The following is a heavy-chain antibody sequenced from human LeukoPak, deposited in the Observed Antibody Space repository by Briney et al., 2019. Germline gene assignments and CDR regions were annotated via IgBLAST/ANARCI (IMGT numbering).Heavy chain of an antibody. CDR3: ARQGPLDIVVVPAAIGGAFDI. Sequence: SETLSLTCAVYGGSFSGYYWSWIRQPPGKVLEWIGEINHSGSTNYNPSLKSRVTISVDTSKNQFSLKLSSVTAADTAVYYCARQGPLDIVVVPAAIGGAFDIWGQGTMVTVSS. V-gene: IGHV4-34*01. CDR1: GGSFSGYY. J-gene: IGHJ3*02. D-gene: IGHD2-2*02. CDR2: INHSGST.